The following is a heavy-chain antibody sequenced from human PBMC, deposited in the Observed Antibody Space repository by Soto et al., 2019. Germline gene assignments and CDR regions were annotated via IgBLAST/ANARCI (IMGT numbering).Heavy chain of an antibody. V-gene: IGHV4-30-4*01. Sequence: QVQLQESGPGLVKPSQTLSLTCTVSGGSINTVNYYWSWIRQSPDKGLEWVGHIYTGGTTYNNPSRTSXXTXEXXTSNNQFSLKLSSVSAADPAVCYCARGPSGDKVDYWGQGTLVTVSS. CDR2: IYTGGTT. CDR3: ARGPSGDKVDY. D-gene: IGHD3-10*01. CDR1: GGSINTVNYY. J-gene: IGHJ4*02.